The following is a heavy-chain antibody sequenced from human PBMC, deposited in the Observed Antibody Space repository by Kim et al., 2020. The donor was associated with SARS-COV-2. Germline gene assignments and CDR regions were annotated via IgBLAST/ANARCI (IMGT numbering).Heavy chain of an antibody. CDR1: GYTFTSYY. CDR2: INPSGGST. J-gene: IGHJ4*02. CDR3: AREFYCGGDCYQGDFDY. Sequence: ASVKVSCKASGYTFTSYYMHWVRQAPGQGLEWMGIINPSGGSTSYAQKFQGRVTMTRDTSTSTVYMELSSLRSEDTAVYYCAREFYCGGDCYQGDFDYWGQGTLVTVSS. V-gene: IGHV1-46*01. D-gene: IGHD2-21*02.